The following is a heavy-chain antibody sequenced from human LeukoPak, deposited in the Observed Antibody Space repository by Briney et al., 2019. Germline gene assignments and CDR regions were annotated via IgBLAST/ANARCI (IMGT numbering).Heavy chain of an antibody. CDR2: IRYSETET. Sequence: PGGSLRLSCATSRFIFTSYDMHWFRQAPGKGLEWVAFIRYSETETYYADSVKGRFTISRDNSKDTLYLQVNSLRAEDTAVYYCAKTPPRYYVKGSYPDYWGQGTLVIVSS. V-gene: IGHV3-30*02. D-gene: IGHD3-10*02. J-gene: IGHJ4*02. CDR3: AKTPPRYYVKGSYPDY. CDR1: RFIFTSYD.